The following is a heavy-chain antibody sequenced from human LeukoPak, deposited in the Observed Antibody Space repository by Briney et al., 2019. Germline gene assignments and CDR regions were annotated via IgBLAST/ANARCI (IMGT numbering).Heavy chain of an antibody. D-gene: IGHD1-26*01. CDR1: GFTFSSYT. CDR3: AKREDRGSHRAFDI. CDR2: ISSHGGST. Sequence: GGSLRLSCLVSGFTFSSYTMHWVRQAPGKGLEYISAISSHGGSTYYADSVKGRFAISRDNSKNTLYLQMNSLRAEDTAVYYCAKREDRGSHRAFDIWGQGTMVTVSS. J-gene: IGHJ3*02. V-gene: IGHV3-64*04.